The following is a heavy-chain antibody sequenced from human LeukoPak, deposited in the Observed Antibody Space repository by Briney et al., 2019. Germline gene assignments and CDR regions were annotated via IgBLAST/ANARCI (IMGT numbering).Heavy chain of an antibody. CDR2: SYHSGST. CDR1: GYSISSGYY. D-gene: IGHD5-24*01. CDR3: ARDPNYFLGPYSRFDP. J-gene: IGHJ5*02. Sequence: SETLSLTCTVSGYSISSGYYWGWIRQPPGKGLEWIGSSYHSGSTYYNQSLKSRVTISVDTAKNQFSLKLSSVTAADTAVYYCARDPNYFLGPYSRFDPWGQGTLVTVSS. V-gene: IGHV4-38-2*02.